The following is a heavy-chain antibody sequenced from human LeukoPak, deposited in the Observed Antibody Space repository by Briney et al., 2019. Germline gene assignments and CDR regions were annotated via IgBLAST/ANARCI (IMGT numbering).Heavy chain of an antibody. V-gene: IGHV3-48*03. D-gene: IGHD5-12*01. CDR3: ARASQRGYDGSWYYFYGMDV. CDR1: GFTFSSYE. J-gene: IGHJ6*02. CDR2: ISSSGSTI. Sequence: GGSLRLSCAASGFTFSSYEMNWVRQAPGKGLEWVSYISSSGSTIYYADSVKGRFTISRDNAKNSLYLQMNSLRAEDTAVYYCARASQRGYDGSWYYFYGMDVWGQGTPVTVSS.